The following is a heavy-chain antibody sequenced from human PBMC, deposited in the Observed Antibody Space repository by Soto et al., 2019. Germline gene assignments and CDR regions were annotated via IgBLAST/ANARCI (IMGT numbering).Heavy chain of an antibody. V-gene: IGHV3-30*18. CDR1: GFTFSSYG. Sequence: GGSLRLSCAASGFTFSSYGMHWVRQAPGKGLEWVAVISYDGSNKYYADSVKGRFTISRDNSNNTPYLQMNSLRAEDTVVYYCAKGFEDFWSGYLDYWGQGTLVTVSS. J-gene: IGHJ4*02. CDR3: AKGFEDFWSGYLDY. CDR2: ISYDGSNK. D-gene: IGHD3-3*01.